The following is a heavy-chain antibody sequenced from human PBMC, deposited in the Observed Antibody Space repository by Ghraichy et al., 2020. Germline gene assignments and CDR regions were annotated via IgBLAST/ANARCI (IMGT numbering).Heavy chain of an antibody. J-gene: IGHJ2*01. Sequence: ETLSLTCAVYGGSFSGYYWSWIRQPPGKGLEWIGEINHSGSTNYNPSLKSRVTISVDTSKNQFSLKLSSVTAADTAVYYCARETLKGFSGSYSNFRYFDLWGRGTLVTVSS. CDR2: INHSGST. D-gene: IGHD1-26*01. CDR1: GGSFSGYY. CDR3: ARETLKGFSGSYSNFRYFDL. V-gene: IGHV4-34*01.